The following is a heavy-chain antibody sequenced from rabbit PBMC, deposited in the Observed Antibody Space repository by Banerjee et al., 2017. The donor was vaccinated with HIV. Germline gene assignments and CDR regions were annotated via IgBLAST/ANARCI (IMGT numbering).Heavy chain of an antibody. D-gene: IGHD4-1*01. V-gene: IGHV1S40*01. J-gene: IGHJ4*01. CDR2: VDAGSSGST. Sequence: QSLEESGGDLVKPGASLTLTCTASGFSFSSSYWICWVRQAPGKGLEWIACVDAGSSGSTWYASWAKGRFTISKTSSTTVTLQLNSLTAADTATYFCARDGSGWGANFNLWGPGTLVTVS. CDR3: ARDGSGWGANFNL. CDR1: GFSFSSSYW.